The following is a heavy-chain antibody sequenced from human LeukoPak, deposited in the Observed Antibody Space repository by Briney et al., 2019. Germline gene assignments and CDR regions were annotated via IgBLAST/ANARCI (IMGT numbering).Heavy chain of an antibody. V-gene: IGHV1-69*13. D-gene: IGHD2-2*02. J-gene: IGHJ6*02. CDR2: IIPIFGTA. CDR3: ARGTCSSTSCYTTPMDV. CDR1: GGTFSSYA. Sequence: GASVKVSCKASGGTFSSYAISWVRQAPGQGLEWMGGIIPIFGTANYAQKFQGRVTITADESTSTAYMELSSLRSEDTAVYYCARGTCSSTSCYTTPMDVWGQGTTVTVSS.